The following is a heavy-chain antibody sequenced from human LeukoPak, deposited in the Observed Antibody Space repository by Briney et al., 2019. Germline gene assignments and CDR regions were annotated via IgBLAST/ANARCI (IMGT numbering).Heavy chain of an antibody. Sequence: GGSLRLSCAASGFTFSSYSMNWVRQAPGKGLEWVSSISSSSSYIYYADSVKGRFTISRDNAKNSLYLQMNSLRAEDTAVYYCAKDGRQGGAFDIWGQGTMVTVSS. CDR3: AKDGRQGGAFDI. CDR1: GFTFSSYS. D-gene: IGHD3-16*01. CDR2: ISSSSSYI. V-gene: IGHV3-21*01. J-gene: IGHJ3*02.